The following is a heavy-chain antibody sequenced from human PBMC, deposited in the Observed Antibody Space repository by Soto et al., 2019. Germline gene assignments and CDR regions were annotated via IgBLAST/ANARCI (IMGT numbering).Heavy chain of an antibody. CDR2: IFSSGNT. CDR3: AREYYYDSASYRGMDV. D-gene: IGHD3-10*01. CDR1: GASISPYY. J-gene: IGHJ6*02. V-gene: IGHV4-59*01. Sequence: LSLTCTVSGASISPYYWTWIRQPPGKGLEWIGYIFSSGNTNYNPSLKSRVTISVDTSKYQFSLKLSSVTAADTAVYYCAREYYYDSASYRGMDVWGQGTTVTVSS.